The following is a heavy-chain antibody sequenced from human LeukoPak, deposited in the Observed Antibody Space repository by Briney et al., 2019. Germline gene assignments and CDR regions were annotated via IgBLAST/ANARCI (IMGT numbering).Heavy chain of an antibody. Sequence: ASVKVSCKVSGYTLSELSMHWVRQVPGKGLEWMGGFDPEDGETIYAQKFQGRVTMTEDTSTDTAYMEVSSLSSEDTAVYYCATDSLYNWFDPWGQGALVTVSS. D-gene: IGHD3-16*02. CDR2: FDPEDGET. J-gene: IGHJ5*02. CDR3: ATDSLYNWFDP. V-gene: IGHV1-24*01. CDR1: GYTLSELS.